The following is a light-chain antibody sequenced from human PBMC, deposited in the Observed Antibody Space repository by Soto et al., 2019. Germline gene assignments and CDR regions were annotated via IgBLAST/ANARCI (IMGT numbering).Light chain of an antibody. Sequence: DTQMTQSPSTLSASVGDRVTITCRASQSISSWLAWYQQKPGKAPKLLIYDASSLESGVPSRFGGSGSGTEFTLTISSLQPDDFATYYCQQYNSWTFGQGTKVAIK. V-gene: IGKV1-5*01. CDR1: QSISSW. CDR3: QQYNSWT. CDR2: DAS. J-gene: IGKJ1*01.